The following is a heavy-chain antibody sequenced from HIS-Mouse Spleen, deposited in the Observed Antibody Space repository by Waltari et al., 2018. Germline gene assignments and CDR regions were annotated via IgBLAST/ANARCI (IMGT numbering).Heavy chain of an antibody. CDR3: ARGMYSSSWLSPADDAFDI. Sequence: QVQLVESGGGVVQPGRSLRLSCAASGFTFSSYAMHWVRQAPGKGVEWVAVISYDGGNKYYEDSVKGRFTISRDNSKNTLYLQMNSLRAEDTAVYYCARGMYSSSWLSPADDAFDIWGQGTMFTVSS. CDR1: GFTFSSYA. J-gene: IGHJ3*02. CDR2: ISYDGGNK. V-gene: IGHV3-30-3*01. D-gene: IGHD6-6*01.